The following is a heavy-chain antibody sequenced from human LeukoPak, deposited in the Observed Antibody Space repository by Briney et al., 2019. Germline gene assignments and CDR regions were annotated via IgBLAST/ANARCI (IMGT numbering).Heavy chain of an antibody. CDR2: IYYRRST. CDR1: GGPISIYY. J-gene: IGHJ4*02. Sequence: SDTLSLTGTVSGGPISIYYWSWIRQPPGKALEGCGYIYYRRSTHYNASLKSRVTISVDTSKNQFSPELSSVTAADTAVYYCATDQTYDWFFDYWGQGALVTVSS. D-gene: IGHD3-9*01. V-gene: IGHV4-59*07. CDR3: ATDQTYDWFFDY.